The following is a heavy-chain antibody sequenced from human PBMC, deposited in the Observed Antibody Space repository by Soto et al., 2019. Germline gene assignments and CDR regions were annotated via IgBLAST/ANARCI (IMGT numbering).Heavy chain of an antibody. CDR2: INPNSGGT. CDR1: GYTXTCYY. D-gene: IGHD3-22*01. V-gene: IGHV1-2*02. J-gene: IGHJ4*02. CDR3: ARGTHCYDSSCYGY. Sequence: SXKVSFRASGYTXTCYYMDLVRPPHGQGLEWMGWINPNSGGTNYEQKFQGRVTITRDTSISTAYMELSRLRSYDTAVYYCARGTHCYDSSCYGYRGQGCLGTISS.